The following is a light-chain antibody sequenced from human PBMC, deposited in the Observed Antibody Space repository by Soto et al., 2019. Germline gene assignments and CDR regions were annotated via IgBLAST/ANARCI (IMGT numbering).Light chain of an antibody. CDR2: WAS. CDR1: QXVLYSSNNKNY. J-gene: IGKJ1*01. Sequence: DIVLTQSPDSLAVSLGERATMNXXSRQXVLYSSNNKNYLAWYQQKPGQPPKXXIYWASTRESGVPDRFSGSGSGTDFTLTISSLQAEDVAVYYCQQYYSTPPTFGQGTKVDIK. V-gene: IGKV4-1*01. CDR3: QQYYSTPPT.